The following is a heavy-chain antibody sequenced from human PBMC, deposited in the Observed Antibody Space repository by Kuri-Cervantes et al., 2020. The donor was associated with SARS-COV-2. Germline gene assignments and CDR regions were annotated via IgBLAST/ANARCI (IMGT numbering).Heavy chain of an antibody. V-gene: IGHV4-38-2*02. D-gene: IGHD5-12*01. CDR2: IYHSGST. CDR3: AREGGYRWFDP. J-gene: IGHJ5*02. Sequence: SQTLSLTCAVSGYSISSGYYWGWIRQPPGKGLEWIGSIYHSGSTYYNPSLKSRVTISVDTSKNQFSLKLSSVTAADTAVYYCAREGGYRWFDPWGQGTLVTVSS. CDR1: GYSISSGYY.